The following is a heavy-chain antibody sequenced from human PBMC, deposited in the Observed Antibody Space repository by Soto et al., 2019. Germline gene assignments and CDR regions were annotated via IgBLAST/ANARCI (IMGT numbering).Heavy chain of an antibody. V-gene: IGHV4-4*07. J-gene: IGHJ4*02. D-gene: IGHD6-13*01. CDR1: GGSISDYY. CDR2: IYTNGGT. CDR3: ARGFGSSWYYFDY. Sequence: KSSETLSLTCTVSGGSISDYYWTWIRQPAGKGLEWIGRIYTNGGTNYNPSLKSRVSMSVDTSKNQFSLKLTSVTAADTAVYYCARGFGSSWYYFDYWGQGTLVTVSS.